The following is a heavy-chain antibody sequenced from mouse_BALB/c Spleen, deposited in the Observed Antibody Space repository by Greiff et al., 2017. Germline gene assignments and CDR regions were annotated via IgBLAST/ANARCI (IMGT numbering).Heavy chain of an antibody. J-gene: IGHJ4*01. CDR2: IWAGGST. V-gene: IGHV2-9*02. CDR3: ARGIRTDAMDN. Sequence: VQLVESGPGLVAPSQSLSITCTVSGFSLTSHGVHWVRQPPGKGLEWLGVIWAGGSTNCNSALMSRLSISKDNSKSQVFLKMNSLQTDDTAMYYCARGIRTDAMDNWGQGTSVTVSS. CDR1: GFSLTSHG.